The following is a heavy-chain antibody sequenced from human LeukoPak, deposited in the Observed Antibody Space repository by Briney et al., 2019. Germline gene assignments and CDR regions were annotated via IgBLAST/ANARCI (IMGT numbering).Heavy chain of an antibody. D-gene: IGHD6-6*01. V-gene: IGHV1-2*02. CDR3: ARDLDYSSSGY. Sequence: TSVKVSCKASGCTFTGYYMYWVQQAPGQGLEWMGWINPNSGGTNYAQKFQGRVTMTRETSISTAYMELSRLRSDDTAVYYCARDLDYSSSGYWGQGTLVTVSS. CDR2: INPNSGGT. CDR1: GCTFTGYY. J-gene: IGHJ4*02.